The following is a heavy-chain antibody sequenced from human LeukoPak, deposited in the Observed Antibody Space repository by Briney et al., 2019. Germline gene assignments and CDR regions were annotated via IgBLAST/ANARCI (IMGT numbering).Heavy chain of an antibody. J-gene: IGHJ3*02. Sequence: PGGSLRLSCAASGFTFSNAWMSWVRQAPGKGLEWVGRIKSKTDGGTTDYAAPVKGRFTISRDDSKNTLYLQMNSLKTEDTAVYYCTTDSPYGDWRDAFDIWGQGIMVTVSS. D-gene: IGHD4-17*01. CDR1: GFTFSNAW. V-gene: IGHV3-15*01. CDR2: IKSKTDGGTT. CDR3: TTDSPYGDWRDAFDI.